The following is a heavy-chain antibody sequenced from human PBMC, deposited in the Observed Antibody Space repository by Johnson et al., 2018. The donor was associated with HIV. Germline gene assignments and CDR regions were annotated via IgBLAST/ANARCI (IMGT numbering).Heavy chain of an antibody. CDR1: GFSFDDYG. CDR2: INWNGGTT. CDR3: ARGLRDSSGHPFAFDF. Sequence: VQLVESGGGEVRPGGSLRLSCAASGFSFDDYGMSWVRQAAGKGLEWVSGINWNGGTTSYEDSVKGRFTASRDNANNSLYLQMNGLRDEETALYYCARGLRDSSGHPFAFDFWGHGTMVTVSS. D-gene: IGHD3-22*01. V-gene: IGHV3-20*04. J-gene: IGHJ3*01.